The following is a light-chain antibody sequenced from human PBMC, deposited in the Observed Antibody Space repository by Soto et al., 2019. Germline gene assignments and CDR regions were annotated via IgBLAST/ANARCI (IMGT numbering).Light chain of an antibody. Sequence: DIQMTQSPSSLSASVGDRVTITCQASQDIYIYLNWYQQKPGRAPKLLIYDASHLETGVPSRFSGSGSGTDFTFTISSLQPEDIATYFCHHYDNLPLTFGGGTEVEIK. V-gene: IGKV1-33*01. CDR1: QDIYIY. J-gene: IGKJ4*01. CDR3: HHYDNLPLT. CDR2: DAS.